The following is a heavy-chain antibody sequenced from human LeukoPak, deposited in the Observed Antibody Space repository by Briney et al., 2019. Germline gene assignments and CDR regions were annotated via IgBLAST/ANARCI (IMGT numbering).Heavy chain of an antibody. CDR1: GFTFSSYG. J-gene: IGHJ4*02. D-gene: IGHD3-10*01. CDR3: AKGHYYGSGSLDY. Sequence: GGSLRLSCAASGFTFSSYGMSWVRQAPGKGLGWVSAIGGRDGSTYYADSVKGRFTISRDNSKNTLYVQMNSLRAEDTAVYYCAKGHYYGSGSLDYWGQGTLVTVSS. V-gene: IGHV3-23*01. CDR2: IGGRDGST.